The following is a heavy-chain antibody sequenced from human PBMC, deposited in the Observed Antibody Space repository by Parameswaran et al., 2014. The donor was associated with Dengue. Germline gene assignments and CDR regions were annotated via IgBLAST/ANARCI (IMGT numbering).Heavy chain of an antibody. D-gene: IGHD3-10*01. Sequence: WIRQPPGKALEWLGIIYWDDDTRYSPSLRDRIIISTDTSKTQVVLEMTNMGPMDTATYYCAHRRAGRGANWFVAWGQGILVTVSS. V-gene: IGHV2-5*02. CDR2: IYWDDDT. CDR3: AHRRAGRGANWFVA. J-gene: IGHJ5*02.